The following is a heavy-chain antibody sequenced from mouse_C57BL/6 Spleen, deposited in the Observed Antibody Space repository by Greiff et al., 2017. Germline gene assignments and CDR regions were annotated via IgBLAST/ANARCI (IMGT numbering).Heavy chain of an antibody. D-gene: IGHD1-1*01. V-gene: IGHV1-55*01. CDR3: ARTSYYYCSSYAMDY. CDR2: IYPGSGST. CDR1: GYTFTSYW. Sequence: QVQLKQPGAELVKPGASVKMSCKASGYTFTSYWITWVKQRPGQGLEWIGDIYPGSGSTNYNEKFKSKATLTVDTSSSTAYMQLSSLTSEDSAVYYCARTSYYYCSSYAMDYWGQGTSVTVSS. J-gene: IGHJ4*01.